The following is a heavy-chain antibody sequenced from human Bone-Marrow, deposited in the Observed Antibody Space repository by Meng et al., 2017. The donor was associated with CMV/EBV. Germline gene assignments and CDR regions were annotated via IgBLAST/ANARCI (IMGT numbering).Heavy chain of an antibody. D-gene: IGHD3-3*01. J-gene: IGHJ6*02. Sequence: SVKVSCKASGGTFSSYAISWVRQAPGQGLEWMGGIIPILGIANYAQKFQGRVTITADKSTSTAYMELSSLRSEDTAVYYCARVPFSHIFGVGGGYYGMDVWGQGTTVTVSS. CDR3: ARVPFSHIFGVGGGYYGMDV. CDR1: GGTFSSYA. CDR2: IIPILGIA. V-gene: IGHV1-69*10.